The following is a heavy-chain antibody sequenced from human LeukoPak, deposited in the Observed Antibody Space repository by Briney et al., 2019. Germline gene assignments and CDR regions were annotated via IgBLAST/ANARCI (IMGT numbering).Heavy chain of an antibody. CDR1: GFIYCSYA. J-gene: IGHJ5*02. CDR3: AKVFVRPLAFDP. V-gene: IGHV3-23*01. CDR2: IIGSGGTT. D-gene: IGHD2-21*01. Sequence: GGSLSLSCGASGFIYCSYAVSGLRQAPGKTLEWGAAIIGSGGTTYYPDSVKGRFTISRDNSKNTLYLQMNSLRAEDTAVYSCAKVFVRPLAFDPWGQGTLVTVSS.